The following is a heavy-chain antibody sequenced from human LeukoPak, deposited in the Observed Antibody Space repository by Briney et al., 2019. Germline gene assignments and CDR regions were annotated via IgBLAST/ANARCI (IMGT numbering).Heavy chain of an antibody. V-gene: IGHV4-34*01. CDR3: ARDCVYYGSANWFDP. D-gene: IGHD3-10*01. J-gene: IGHJ5*02. CDR1: GGSFSGYY. Sequence: SETLSLTCAVYGGSFSGYYCSWIRQPPGKGLEWIGEINHSGSTNYNPSLKSRVTMSVDTSKNQFSLKLSSVTAADTAVYYCARDCVYYGSANWFDPWGQGTLVTVSS. CDR2: INHSGST.